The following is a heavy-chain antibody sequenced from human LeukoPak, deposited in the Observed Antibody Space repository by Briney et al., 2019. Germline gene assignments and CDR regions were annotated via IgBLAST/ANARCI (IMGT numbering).Heavy chain of an antibody. D-gene: IGHD6-13*01. V-gene: IGHV4-34*01. J-gene: IGHJ6*02. CDR3: ERDSSSWYLDYYYGMDV. CDR1: GGSFSGYD. CDR2: INHSGST. Sequence: PSETLSLTCAVYGGSFSGYDWSWIRQPPGKGLEWIGEINHSGSTNYKPSLKSRVTISADTSKNQLSLKLSSVTAADTAVYYCERDSSSWYLDYYYGMDVWGQGTTVTVSS.